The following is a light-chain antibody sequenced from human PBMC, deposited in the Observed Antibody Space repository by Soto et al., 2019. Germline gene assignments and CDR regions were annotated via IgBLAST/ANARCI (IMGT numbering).Light chain of an antibody. CDR1: QSVSSSY. CDR2: GAS. CDR3: ELYGCSPPPFT. J-gene: IGKJ3*01. Sequence: EIVLPHSPGTLPLSPGDRATLSCRASQSVSSSYSAWYQQKPGQAPRLLIYGASSRATGILDRFSGSGSGTAFTLSISRLEPEVFVVYYCELYGCSPPPFTCGPATKVYI. V-gene: IGKV3-20*01.